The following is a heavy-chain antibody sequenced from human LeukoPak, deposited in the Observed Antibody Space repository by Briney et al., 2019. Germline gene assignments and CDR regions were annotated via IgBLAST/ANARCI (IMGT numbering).Heavy chain of an antibody. CDR3: ARTHQQWLLWGYYFDY. J-gene: IGHJ4*02. CDR2: IYPGDSDT. Sequence: GASVKISCKGSGYSFTSYWIGWVRQMPGKGLEWMGIIYPGDSDTRYSPSFQGQVTISADKSISTAYLQWSSLKASDTAMYYCARTHQQWLLWGYYFDYWGQGTLVTVSS. V-gene: IGHV5-51*01. CDR1: GYSFTSYW. D-gene: IGHD6-19*01.